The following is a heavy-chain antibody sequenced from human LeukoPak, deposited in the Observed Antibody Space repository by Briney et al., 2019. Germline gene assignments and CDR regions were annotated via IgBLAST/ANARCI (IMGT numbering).Heavy chain of an antibody. V-gene: IGHV1-18*01. Sequence: ASVKVSCKASGYTFISYGITWVRQAPGQGLEWMGWISPYTTKTNYAQSLQGRGTMTTDTSTSTAYMELRSLRSEDTAVYYCAASSTRYYYDSSGLGYWGQGNLVTVSS. CDR1: GYTFISYG. J-gene: IGHJ4*02. CDR2: ISPYTTKT. CDR3: AASSTRYYYDSSGLGY. D-gene: IGHD3-22*01.